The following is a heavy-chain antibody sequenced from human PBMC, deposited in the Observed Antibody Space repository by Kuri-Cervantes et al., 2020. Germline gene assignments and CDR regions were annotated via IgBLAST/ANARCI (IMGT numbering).Heavy chain of an antibody. CDR1: GYSINSGYY. CDR2: IYHSGTT. CDR3: IHGDGRYFDY. J-gene: IGHJ4*02. V-gene: IGHV4-38-2*01. Sequence: SETLSLTCAVSGYSINSGYYWGWIRQPPGKGLEWIGSIYHSGTTYFHPSLKSRVTISVDTSKNQFSLRLSSVTAADTAVYFCIHGDGRYFDYWGQGTLVTVSS. D-gene: IGHD4-17*01.